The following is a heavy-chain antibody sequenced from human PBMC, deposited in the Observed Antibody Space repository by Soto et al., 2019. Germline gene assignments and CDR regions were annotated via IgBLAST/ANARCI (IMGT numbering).Heavy chain of an antibody. CDR1: GGTFSSYA. CDR3: ASVETQRYYYGMDV. V-gene: IGHV1-69*12. D-gene: IGHD2-15*01. J-gene: IGHJ6*02. CDR2: IIPIFRTA. Sequence: QVQLVQSGAEVKKPGSSVKVSCKASGGTFSSYAISWVRQAPGQGLGWMGGIIPIFRTADYAQKFQGRVMITAAESTSKAYMELSSLRSEDTAVYYCASVETQRYYYGMDVWGQGTTVTVSS.